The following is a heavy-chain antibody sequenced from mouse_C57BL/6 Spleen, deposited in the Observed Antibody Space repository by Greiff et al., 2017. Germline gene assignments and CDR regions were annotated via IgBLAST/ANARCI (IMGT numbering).Heavy chain of an antibody. CDR2: INPSTGGT. Sequence: EVQLQQSGPELVKPGASVKISCKASGYSFTGYYMNWVKQSPEKSLEWIGEINPSTGGTTYNQKFKAKATLTVDKSSSTAYMQLKSLTSEDSAVYYCARGGYDLFDYWGQGTTLTVSS. CDR1: GYSFTGYY. J-gene: IGHJ2*01. V-gene: IGHV1-42*01. CDR3: ARGGYDLFDY. D-gene: IGHD2-2*01.